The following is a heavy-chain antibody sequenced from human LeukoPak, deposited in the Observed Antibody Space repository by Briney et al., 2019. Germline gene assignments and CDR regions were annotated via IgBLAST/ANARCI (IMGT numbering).Heavy chain of an antibody. CDR2: IYHSGST. CDR1: GYSISSGYY. CDR3: ARGYRGSYYTGYYYMDV. V-gene: IGHV4-38-2*02. Sequence: PSETLSLTCTVSGYSISSGYYWGWIRQPPGKGLEWIGSIYHSGSTYCNPSLKSRVTISVDTSKNQFSLKLSSVTAADTAVYYCARGYRGSYYTGYYYMDVWGKGTTVTISS. D-gene: IGHD1-26*01. J-gene: IGHJ6*03.